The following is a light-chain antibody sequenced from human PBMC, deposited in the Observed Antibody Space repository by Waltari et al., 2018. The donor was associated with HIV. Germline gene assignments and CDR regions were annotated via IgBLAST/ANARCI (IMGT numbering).Light chain of an antibody. J-gene: IGKJ1*01. Sequence: DIQMTQSPSSLSASVGDRVTITCRASQSISSYLNWYQQKPGKAPKLLIYAASSLQSGVPSRFGGSGSGTDFTLTISSLQPEDFATYYCQQSYSTPPEKTFGQGTKVEIK. CDR1: QSISSY. CDR2: AAS. V-gene: IGKV1-39*01. CDR3: QQSYSTPPEKT.